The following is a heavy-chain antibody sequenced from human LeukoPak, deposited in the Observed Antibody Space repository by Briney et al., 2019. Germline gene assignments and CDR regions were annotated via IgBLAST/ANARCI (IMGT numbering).Heavy chain of an antibody. D-gene: IGHD1-26*01. CDR3: ARVGLWSYEVDY. Sequence: SETLSLTCTVSGGSISSSSYYWGWIRQPPGKGLEWIGSIYYSGSTYYNPSLKSRVTISVDTSKNQFSLKLSSVTAADTAVYYCARVGLWSYEVDYWGQGTLVTVSS. V-gene: IGHV4-39*01. CDR1: GGSISSSSYY. J-gene: IGHJ4*02. CDR2: IYYSGST.